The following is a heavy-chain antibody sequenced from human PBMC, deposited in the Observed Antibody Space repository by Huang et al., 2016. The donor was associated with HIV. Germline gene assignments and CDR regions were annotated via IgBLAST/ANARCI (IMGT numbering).Heavy chain of an antibody. CDR2: MKPNTGNT. V-gene: IGHV1-8*03. Sequence: QVQLVQSGAEVRKPGASVKFSCKASVSTFAKYDINWVRQAPGQGLEWMGWMKPNTGNTGYAKKFQDSVTLTRNISLNTAYMEMSSLTSEDTAVYYCARAILTRYCSGMTCYFHFDQWGQGTLVSVSS. J-gene: IGHJ4*02. D-gene: IGHD2-15*01. CDR1: VSTFAKYD. CDR3: ARAILTRYCSGMTCYFHFDQ.